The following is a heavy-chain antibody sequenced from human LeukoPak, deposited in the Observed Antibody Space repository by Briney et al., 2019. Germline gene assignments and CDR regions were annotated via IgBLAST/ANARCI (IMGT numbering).Heavy chain of an antibody. CDR1: GYTFTDYY. D-gene: IGHD6-19*01. CDR3: ARLGVGRWMVVTYYYGMDV. V-gene: IGHV1-2*02. Sequence: GASVKVSCKASGYTFTDYYIHWVRQAPGQGLEWLGWINPNSGGTHYAQKFQDRVTMTRDTSISTAYMELNRLTSDDTAIYYCARLGVGRWMVVTYYYGMDVWGQGTTVTVSS. J-gene: IGHJ6*02. CDR2: INPNSGGT.